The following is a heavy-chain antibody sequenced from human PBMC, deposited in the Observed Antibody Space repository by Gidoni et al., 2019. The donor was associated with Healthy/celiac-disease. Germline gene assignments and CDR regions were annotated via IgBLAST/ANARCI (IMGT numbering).Heavy chain of an antibody. CDR3: ARGLRYFDWLSSPYYYGMDV. J-gene: IGHJ6*02. V-gene: IGHV4-34*01. CDR1: GGSFSGYY. Sequence: QVQLQQWGAGLLKPSETLSLTCAVYGGSFSGYYWSWIRQPPGKGLEWTGEINHSGSTNYNPSLKSRVTISVDTSKNQFSLKLSSVTAADTAVYYCARGLRYFDWLSSPYYYGMDVWGQGTTVTVSS. CDR2: INHSGST. D-gene: IGHD3-9*01.